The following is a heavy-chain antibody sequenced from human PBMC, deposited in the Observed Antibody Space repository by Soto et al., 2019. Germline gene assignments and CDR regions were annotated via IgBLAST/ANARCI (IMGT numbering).Heavy chain of an antibody. Sequence: GASVKVSCKASGYTFTSYGISWVRQAPGQGLEWMGWISAYNGNTNYAQKLQGRVTMTTDTSTSTAYMELRSLRSDDTAVYYCARYTIFGVVSPSRSYYFDYWGQGTLVTVSS. V-gene: IGHV1-18*04. CDR3: ARYTIFGVVSPSRSYYFDY. D-gene: IGHD3-3*01. CDR1: GYTFTSYG. J-gene: IGHJ4*02. CDR2: ISAYNGNT.